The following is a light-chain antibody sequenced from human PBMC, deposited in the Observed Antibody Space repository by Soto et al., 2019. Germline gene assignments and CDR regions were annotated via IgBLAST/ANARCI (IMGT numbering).Light chain of an antibody. CDR1: QSIRSY. J-gene: IGKJ3*01. V-gene: IGKV1-39*01. Sequence: DIPMTQSPSSLSASVGDRITITCRASQSIRSYLNWFQQKPGKAPKLLIYTASSLQSGVPSRFSGSESGTDFTLTISSLQPEDFATYYCLQTYSIPFTFGPGTKVDIK. CDR3: LQTYSIPFT. CDR2: TAS.